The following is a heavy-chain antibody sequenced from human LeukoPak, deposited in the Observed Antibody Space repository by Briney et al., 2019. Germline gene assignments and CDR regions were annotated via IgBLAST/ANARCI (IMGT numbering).Heavy chain of an antibody. V-gene: IGHV3-23*01. J-gene: IGHJ4*02. CDR1: GFTFSSYA. CDR2: ISGSGGST. Sequence: GGSLRLSCAASGFTFSSYAMSWVRQAPGKGLEWVSAISGSGGSTYYADSVKGRFTISRDNFKNTLYLQMNSLRAEDTAVYYCAKVKGVYSRGFFDYWGQGTLVTVSS. CDR3: AKVKGVYSRGFFDY. D-gene: IGHD6-13*01.